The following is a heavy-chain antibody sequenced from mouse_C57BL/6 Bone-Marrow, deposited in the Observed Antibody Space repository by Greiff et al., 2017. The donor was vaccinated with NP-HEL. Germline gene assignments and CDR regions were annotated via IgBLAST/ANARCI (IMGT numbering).Heavy chain of an antibody. D-gene: IGHD6-1*01. CDR2: INPNNGGT. V-gene: IGHV1-18*01. CDR3: ARTAAGASFAY. J-gene: IGHJ3*01. Sequence: EVQLQQSGPELAKPGASVKIPCKASGYTFTDYNMDWVKQSHGKSLEWIGDINPNNGGTIYNQKFKGKATLTVDKSSSTAYMELRSLTSEDAAVDYCARTAAGASFAYWGQGTLVTVSA. CDR1: GYTFTDYN.